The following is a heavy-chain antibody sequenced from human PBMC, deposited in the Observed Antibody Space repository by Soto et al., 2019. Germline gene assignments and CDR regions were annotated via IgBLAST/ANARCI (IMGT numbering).Heavy chain of an antibody. D-gene: IGHD6-13*01. CDR1: GGSISSYY. CDR2: IYYSGST. V-gene: IGHV4-59*08. CDR3: ARSPIAAAGYGMDV. J-gene: IGHJ6*02. Sequence: SETLSLTCTVSGGSISSYYWSWIRQPPGKGLEWIGYIYYSGSTNYNPSLKSRVTISVDTSKNQFSLKLSSVTAADTAVYYCARSPIAAAGYGMDVWGQGTTVTVSS.